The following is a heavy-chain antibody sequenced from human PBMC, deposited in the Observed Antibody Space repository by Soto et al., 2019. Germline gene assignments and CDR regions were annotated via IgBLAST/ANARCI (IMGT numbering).Heavy chain of an antibody. Sequence: PSETLSLTCTVSGGSISSYYWSWIRQPPGKGLGWIGYIYYSGSTNYNPSLKSRVTISVDTSKNQFSLKLSSVTAADTAVYYCARGGSWWFDPWGQGTLVTVSS. J-gene: IGHJ5*02. CDR1: GGSISSYY. CDR3: ARGGSWWFDP. V-gene: IGHV4-59*01. CDR2: IYYSGST. D-gene: IGHD6-13*01.